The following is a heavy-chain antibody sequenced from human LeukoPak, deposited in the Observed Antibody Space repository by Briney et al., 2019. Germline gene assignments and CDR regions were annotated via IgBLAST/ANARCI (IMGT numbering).Heavy chain of an antibody. Sequence: PGGSLRLYCAASGFIFSSYWMTWVRQAPGKVLEWVANIKQDGREKNYVDSVKGRFTISGENAKNSLYLQMNSLRAEDTAVYYCARVRGGYYMDVWGKGTTVTVSS. V-gene: IGHV3-7*01. D-gene: IGHD3-10*01. CDR3: ARVRGGYYMDV. CDR2: IKQDGREK. J-gene: IGHJ6*03. CDR1: GFIFSSYW.